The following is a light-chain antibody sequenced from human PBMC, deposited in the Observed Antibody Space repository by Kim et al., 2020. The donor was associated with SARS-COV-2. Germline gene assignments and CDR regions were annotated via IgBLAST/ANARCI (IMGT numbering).Light chain of an antibody. CDR1: SGHSNYA. CDR3: QTWGTGIVV. V-gene: IGLV4-69*01. J-gene: IGLJ2*01. CDR2: LNSDGSH. Sequence: QPVLTQSPSASASLGASVKLTCTLSSGHSNYAIAWHQQQPEKGPRYLMKLNSDGSHIKGDGIPDRFSGSSSGAERYLTISSLQSEDEADYYCQTWGTGIVVFGGGTQLTVL.